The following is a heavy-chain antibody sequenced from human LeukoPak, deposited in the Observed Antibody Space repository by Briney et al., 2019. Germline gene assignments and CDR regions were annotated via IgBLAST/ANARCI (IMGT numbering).Heavy chain of an antibody. J-gene: IGHJ1*01. CDR2: FYGGGRT. CDR1: GFAVSNNY. V-gene: IGHV3-53*04. Sequence: GGALRLSCAASGFAVSNNYLSRVRQAPGKGLEWVSIFYGGGRTYYADSVNGRFTISRHNSKNTLFVQMNSLRTEDTAVYYCARAYDSSGYWPEYFHHWAQGTLVTVSS. CDR3: ARAYDSSGYWPEYFHH. D-gene: IGHD3-22*01.